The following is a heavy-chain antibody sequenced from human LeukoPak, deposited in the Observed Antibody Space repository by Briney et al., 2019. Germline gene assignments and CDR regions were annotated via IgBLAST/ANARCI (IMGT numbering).Heavy chain of an antibody. CDR3: MMMQLPVFDY. CDR2: ISYDGSNK. CDR1: GFTFSSYG. D-gene: IGHD5-24*01. Sequence: GGSLRLSCAASGFTFSSYGMHWVRQAPGKGLEWVAVISYDGSNKYYADSVKGRFTISRDNSKNTLHLQMNSLRAEDTAVYYCMMMQLPVFDYWGQGTLVTVSS. V-gene: IGHV3-30*03. J-gene: IGHJ4*02.